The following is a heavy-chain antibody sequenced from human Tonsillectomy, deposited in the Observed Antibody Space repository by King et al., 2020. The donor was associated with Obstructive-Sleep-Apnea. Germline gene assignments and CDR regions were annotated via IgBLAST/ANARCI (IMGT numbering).Heavy chain of an antibody. D-gene: IGHD1/OR15-1a*01. J-gene: IGHJ4*02. V-gene: IGHV1-8*01. CDR1: GYTFTSYD. CDR2: MNPNSANT. CDR3: ARGTTIDY. Sequence: VQLVESGAEVKQPGASVKVSCKASGYTFTSYDINWVRLATGQGLEWMGWMNPNSANTGYAHKFQGRLTMTRDTSISTAYMELSSLRSEDTAVYYCARGTTIDYWGQGTLVTVPS.